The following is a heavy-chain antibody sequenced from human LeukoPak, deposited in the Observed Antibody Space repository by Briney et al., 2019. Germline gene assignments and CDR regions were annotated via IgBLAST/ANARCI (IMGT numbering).Heavy chain of an antibody. CDR3: ARDYEEVGFDY. CDR2: ISSSSTYI. D-gene: IGHD3-16*01. V-gene: IGHV3-21*01. Sequence: GGSLRLYCAASGFTFTNYNMNWVRQAPGKGLEWVSSISSSSTYIYYADSVKGRFTISRDNTMNSLYLQLNSLRVEDTAVYYCARDYEEVGFDYWGQGTLVTVSS. CDR1: GFTFTNYN. J-gene: IGHJ4*02.